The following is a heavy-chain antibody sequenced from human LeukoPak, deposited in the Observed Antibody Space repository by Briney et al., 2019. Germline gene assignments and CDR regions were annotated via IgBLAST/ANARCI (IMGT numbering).Heavy chain of an antibody. J-gene: IGHJ4*02. D-gene: IGHD1-26*01. V-gene: IGHV3-30*18. CDR3: AKDSDLRGSYEDY. Sequence: GGSLRLSCAASGFTFSGYGMHWVRQAPGKGLEWVAVISYDGSKEYYADSVKGRFTISRDNSKNTLHLQMNSLRAEDTAVYYCAKDSDLRGSYEDYWGQGTLVTVSP. CDR1: GFTFSGYG. CDR2: ISYDGSKE.